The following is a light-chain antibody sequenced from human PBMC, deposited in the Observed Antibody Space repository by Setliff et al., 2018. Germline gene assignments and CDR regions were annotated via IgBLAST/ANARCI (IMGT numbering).Light chain of an antibody. Sequence: QSVLTQPPSASGSPGQSLTISCTGTSSDVGAYNSVSWYQQHPGKAPKLMIYEVTKRPSGVPDRFSGSKSGNTAPLTVSGLQADDEADYFCSSYAASYNPYVFGTGTKVTVL. CDR1: SSDVGAYNS. CDR3: SSYAASYNPYV. V-gene: IGLV2-8*01. CDR2: EVT. J-gene: IGLJ1*01.